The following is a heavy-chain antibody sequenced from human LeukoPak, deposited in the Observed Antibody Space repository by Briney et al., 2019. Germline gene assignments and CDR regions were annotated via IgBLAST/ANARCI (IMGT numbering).Heavy chain of an antibody. J-gene: IGHJ4*02. CDR2: IWYDGSNK. D-gene: IGHD4-17*01. Sequence: GGSLRLSCAASGFTFSSYGMHWVRQAPGKGLEWVAVIWYDGSNKYYADSVKGRFTISRDNSKNTLYLQMNSLRAEDTAVYYCARGLNYGDYTHPFDYWGQGTLVTVSS. V-gene: IGHV3-33*01. CDR1: GFTFSSYG. CDR3: ARGLNYGDYTHPFDY.